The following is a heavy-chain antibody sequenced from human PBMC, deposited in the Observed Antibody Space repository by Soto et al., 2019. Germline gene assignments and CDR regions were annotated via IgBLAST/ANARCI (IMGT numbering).Heavy chain of an antibody. Sequence: HPGGSLRLSCLASGFTFSSYGIHCVPQAPGKGLEWVAVISSDGNTKYYAISVKGRFTSSRDNTKNRRYLQMDSLRPEDTAVYYGAKAVAVAGDFDYWGHGTLVTVSS. V-gene: IGHV3-30*18. J-gene: IGHJ4*01. CDR3: AKAVAVAGDFDY. CDR1: GFTFSSYG. D-gene: IGHD6-19*01. CDR2: ISSDGNTK.